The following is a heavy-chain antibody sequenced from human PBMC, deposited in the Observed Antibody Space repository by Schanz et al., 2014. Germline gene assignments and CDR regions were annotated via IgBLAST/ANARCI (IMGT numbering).Heavy chain of an antibody. Sequence: QVQLQESGPGLVKPSDTLSLTCAVSGYSISRSNWWGWIRQPPGKGLEFIGYIYYSGNTYYNPSLKSRVTMSLATSKNQFSLKLTAVTAVDTAVYYCAGMATVTYFDFWGQGALVTVSS. V-gene: IGHV4-28*01. CDR3: AGMATVTYFDF. D-gene: IGHD4-17*01. J-gene: IGHJ4*02. CDR1: GYSISRSNW. CDR2: IYYSGNT.